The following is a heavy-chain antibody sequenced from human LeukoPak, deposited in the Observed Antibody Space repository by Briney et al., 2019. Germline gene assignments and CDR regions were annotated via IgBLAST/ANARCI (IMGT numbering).Heavy chain of an antibody. Sequence: GGSLRLSCAASGFTFGNYWMSWVRQAPGKGLECVANIKQDGTEKSYVDSVKGRFIISRDNGKNSLYLQMDSLRAGDTAVYFCTRASRGTYGGDYWGQGTLVTVSS. J-gene: IGHJ4*02. CDR3: TRASRGTYGGDY. CDR2: IKQDGTEK. CDR1: GFTFGNYW. V-gene: IGHV3-7*04. D-gene: IGHD1-26*01.